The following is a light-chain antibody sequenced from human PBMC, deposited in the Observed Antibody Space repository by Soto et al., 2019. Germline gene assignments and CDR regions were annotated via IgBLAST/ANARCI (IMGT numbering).Light chain of an antibody. V-gene: IGKV3-20*01. CDR2: GAS. J-gene: IGKJ1*01. CDR3: QRYGTQAV. Sequence: IVSTDCPGTLSVSPVELGALPCSPSQSVSNNYLAWYQQKPGQAPRRLIYGASNRATGIPDRFSGSGYGTDFYLIVSRLEHEYFAVYYFQRYGTQAVVVRGTKVDIK. CDR1: QSVSNNY.